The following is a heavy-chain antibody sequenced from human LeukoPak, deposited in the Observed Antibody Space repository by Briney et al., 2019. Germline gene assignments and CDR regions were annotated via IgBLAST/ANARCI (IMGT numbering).Heavy chain of an antibody. CDR2: INTNTGNP. CDR1: GYTFTSYA. D-gene: IGHD5-18*01. V-gene: IGHV7-4-1*02. Sequence: ASVKVSCKASGYTFTSYAMNWVRQAPGQGLEWMGWINTNTGNPTYAQGFTGRFVFSLDTSVSTAYLQISSLKAEDTAVYYCARGVGYSYGYRVREFDYWGQGTLVTVSS. CDR3: ARGVGYSYGYRVREFDY. J-gene: IGHJ4*02.